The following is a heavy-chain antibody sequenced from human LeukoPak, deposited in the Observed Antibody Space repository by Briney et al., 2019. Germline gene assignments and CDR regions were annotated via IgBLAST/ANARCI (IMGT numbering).Heavy chain of an antibody. CDR1: GGSFSGYY. CDR3: ASLITIFGSGI. Sequence: SETLSLTCAVYGGSFSGYYWSWIRQPPGKGPEWIGEINHSGSTNYNPSLKSRVTISVDTSKNQFSLKLSSVTAADTAVYYCASLITIFGSGIWGQGTMVTVSS. J-gene: IGHJ3*02. D-gene: IGHD3-3*01. V-gene: IGHV4-34*01. CDR2: INHSGST.